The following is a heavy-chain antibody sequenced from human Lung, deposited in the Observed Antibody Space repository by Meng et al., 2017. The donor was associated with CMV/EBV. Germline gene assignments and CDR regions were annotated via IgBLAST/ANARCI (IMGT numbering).Heavy chain of an antibody. V-gene: IGHV4-39*01. CDR2: VVSSGTT. J-gene: IGHJ4*02. CDR3: ARHHHSPTFDY. CDR1: GGSISSSSYY. Sequence: QLQLQDSGPGLVKPSRTLSLTCPVSGGSISSSSYYCALVRHPPGEGLEWIGSVVSSGTTYYTSSLKSRVSISVDTSKNQFSLKLSSVTAADTAVYYCARHHHSPTFDYWGQGTLVTVSS. D-gene: IGHD1-14*01.